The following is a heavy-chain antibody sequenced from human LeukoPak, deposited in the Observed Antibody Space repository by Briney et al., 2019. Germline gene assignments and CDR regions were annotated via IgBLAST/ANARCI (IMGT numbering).Heavy chain of an antibody. CDR2: LSGSGGST. Sequence: GGSLRLSCAASGFTFSTYVMTWVRQAPGKGLEWVSALSGSGGSTFYADSVKGRFTISRDNSNNTLYLQMNSLRAEDTAVYYCAKGRTPDYWGQGTLVIVSS. D-gene: IGHD2-15*01. CDR3: AKGRTPDY. CDR1: GFTFSTYV. J-gene: IGHJ4*02. V-gene: IGHV3-23*01.